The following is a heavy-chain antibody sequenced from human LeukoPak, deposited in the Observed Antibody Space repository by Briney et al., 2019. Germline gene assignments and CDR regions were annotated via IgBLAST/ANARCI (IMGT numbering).Heavy chain of an antibody. J-gene: IGHJ4*02. D-gene: IGHD3-22*01. V-gene: IGHV3-23*01. Sequence: PGGSLRLSCIASGFTFSSYAMSWLCQAPGKGLEWVSGITGGGDTTHHADSVKGRFTIFRDNSKNTLFLQMNSLRVEDTAFYCARAKGSSGYYQLPIDYWGQGILVTVSS. CDR3: ARAKGSSGYYQLPIDY. CDR2: ITGGGDTT. CDR1: GFTFSSYA.